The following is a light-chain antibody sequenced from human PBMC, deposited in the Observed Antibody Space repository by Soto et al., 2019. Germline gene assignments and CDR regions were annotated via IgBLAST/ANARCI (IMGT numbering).Light chain of an antibody. CDR2: TAS. CDR3: QQSYSTPIT. J-gene: IGKJ5*01. CDR1: QSISSF. Sequence: DIQMTQSPSSLSASVGDRVSITCRASQSISSFLNWYQQKPGKAPKLLIYTASNLHSGVPSRFSGSESGTDFTLTITSLQPEEFATYYCQQSYSTPITFGQGTRLEIK. V-gene: IGKV1-39*01.